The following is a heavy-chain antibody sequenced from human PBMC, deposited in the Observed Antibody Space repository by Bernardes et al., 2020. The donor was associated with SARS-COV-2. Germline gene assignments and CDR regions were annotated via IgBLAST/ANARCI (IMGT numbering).Heavy chain of an antibody. J-gene: IGHJ5*02. CDR2: ISSEGSVT. CDR1: GFSFNNYG. V-gene: IGHV3-30*18. CDR3: AKDRSIFRLGEGKNPFHP. Sequence: GGSLRLSCAPSGFSFNNYGMHWVRQAPGKGPEWVASISSEGSVTFYADSVTGRFTIPRDSSKNTLFLEMNSLRADDTAVYYCAKDRSIFRLGEGKNPFHPWGQGTLVTVSS. D-gene: IGHD6-6*01.